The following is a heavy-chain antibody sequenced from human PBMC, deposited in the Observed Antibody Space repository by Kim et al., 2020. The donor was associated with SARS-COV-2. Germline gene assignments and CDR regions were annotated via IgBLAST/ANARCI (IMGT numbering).Heavy chain of an antibody. CDR3: AREGFWGDYVDTAMAFPDY. CDR1: GFTFSDYY. Sequence: GGSLRLSCAAYGFTFSDYYMSWIRQAPGKGLEWVSYISSSGSTIYYADSVKGRFTISRDNAKNSLYLQMNSLRAEDTAVYYCAREGFWGDYVDTAMAFPDYWGQGTLVTVSS. CDR2: ISSSGSTI. J-gene: IGHJ4*02. D-gene: IGHD5-18*01. V-gene: IGHV3-11*01.